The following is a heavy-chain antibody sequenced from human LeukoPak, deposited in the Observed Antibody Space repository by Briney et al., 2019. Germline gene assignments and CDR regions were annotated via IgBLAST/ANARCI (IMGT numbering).Heavy chain of an antibody. D-gene: IGHD3-22*01. CDR1: GFTFSSYS. V-gene: IGHV3-48*04. CDR3: ARSGTTYYYDSGSRI. Sequence: GGSLRLSCEVSGFTFSSYSMNWVRQAPGKGLEWVSFISGSSSIIHYADSVKGRFTISRDNAKNSLYLQMNSLRAEDTAVYYCARSGTTYYYDSGSRIWGQGTMVTVSS. CDR2: ISGSSSII. J-gene: IGHJ3*02.